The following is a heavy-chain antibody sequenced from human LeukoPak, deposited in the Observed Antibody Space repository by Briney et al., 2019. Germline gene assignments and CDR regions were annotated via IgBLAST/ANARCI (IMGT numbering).Heavy chain of an antibody. CDR2: IYPGDSDT. D-gene: IGHD3-3*01. J-gene: IGHJ4*02. CDR1: GYSFTSYW. Sequence: PGESLKISCTGSGYSFTSYWIGWVRQMPGKGLEWMGIIYPGDSDTRYSPSFQGQVTISADKSISTAYLQWSSLKASDTAMYYCARRYYDFWSGSYFDYWGQGTLVTVSS. CDR3: ARRYYDFWSGSYFDY. V-gene: IGHV5-51*03.